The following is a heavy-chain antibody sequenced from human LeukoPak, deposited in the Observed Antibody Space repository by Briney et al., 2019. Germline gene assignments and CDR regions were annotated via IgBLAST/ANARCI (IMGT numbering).Heavy chain of an antibody. Sequence: GESLKISCKGSGYSFTNYWIGWVRQMPGKGLEWMGIIYPGDSDTRYSPSFQGQVTISADKSISTAYLQWSSLKASETAMYYCSRTRRVVGTMVRGVNINPFSWFDPWGQGTLVTVSS. CDR3: SRTRRVVGTMVRGVNINPFSWFDP. CDR1: GYSFTNYW. V-gene: IGHV5-51*01. J-gene: IGHJ5*02. CDR2: IYPGDSDT. D-gene: IGHD3-10*01.